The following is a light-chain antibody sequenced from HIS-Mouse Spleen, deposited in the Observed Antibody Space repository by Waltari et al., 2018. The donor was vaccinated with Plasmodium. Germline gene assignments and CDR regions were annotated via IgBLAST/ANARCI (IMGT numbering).Light chain of an antibody. J-gene: IGLJ2*01. CDR3: CSYAGSSTFVV. CDR2: EGS. CDR1: SSDVGSYNL. V-gene: IGLV2-23*03. Sequence: QSALTQPASVSGSPGQSITISCTGTSSDVGSYNLVSWYQHHPGKAPKLMFYEGSKRTLGVPNRFSGSKSGHTASLTISGLQAEDEADYYCCSYAGSSTFVVFGGGTKLTVL.